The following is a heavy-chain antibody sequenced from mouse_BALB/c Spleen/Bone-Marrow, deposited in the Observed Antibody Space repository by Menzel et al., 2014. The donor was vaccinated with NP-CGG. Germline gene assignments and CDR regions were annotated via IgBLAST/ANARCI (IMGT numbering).Heavy chain of an antibody. J-gene: IGHJ2*01. Sequence: QLQLQQPGAELAKPGASVKMSCKASGYTFTSYWMHWVKQRPGQGLEWIGYINPSTGYTEYNQKFKDKATLTADKSSSTAYMQLSSLTTEDSAVYYCAKRGTGVDYSGPGTTLPLPS. D-gene: IGHD3-3*01. CDR3: AKRGTGVDY. CDR2: INPSTGYT. CDR1: GYTFTSYW. V-gene: IGHV1-7*01.